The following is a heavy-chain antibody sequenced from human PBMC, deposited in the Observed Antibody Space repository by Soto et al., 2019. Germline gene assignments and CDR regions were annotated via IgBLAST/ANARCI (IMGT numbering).Heavy chain of an antibody. J-gene: IGHJ6*03. CDR1: GGSISSYY. CDR2: IYYSGST. Sequence: SETLSLTCTVSGGSISSYYWSWIRQPPGKGLEWIGYIYYSGSTNYNPSLKSRVTISVDTSKNQFSLELSSVTAADTAVYFCSRVDCSGGSCYSGSYYYMDVWGKGTTVTVSS. CDR3: SRVDCSGGSCYSGSYYYMDV. V-gene: IGHV4-59*01. D-gene: IGHD2-15*01.